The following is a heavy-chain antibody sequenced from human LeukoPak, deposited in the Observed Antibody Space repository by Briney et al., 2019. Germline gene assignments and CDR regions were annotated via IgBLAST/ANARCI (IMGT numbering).Heavy chain of an antibody. Sequence: ASVKVSCKASGGTFSSYAISWVRQAPGQGLEWMGRIIPILGIANYAQKFQGRVTITADKSTSTAYMELSSLRSEDTAAYYCAKSVAVAATRGPFDYWGQGTLVTVSS. CDR1: GGTFSSYA. J-gene: IGHJ4*02. V-gene: IGHV1-69*04. CDR2: IIPILGIA. D-gene: IGHD2-15*01. CDR3: AKSVAVAATRGPFDY.